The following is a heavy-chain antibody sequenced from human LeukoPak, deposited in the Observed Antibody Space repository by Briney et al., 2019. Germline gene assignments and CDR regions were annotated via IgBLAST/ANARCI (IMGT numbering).Heavy chain of an antibody. CDR2: IGAAGDT. Sequence: GGSLRLSCAASGFIFSSYDMPWVRQAPVKGLEWVSGIGAAGDTYYPGSVKGRFTISRENAKNSFYLHMNTLTPGDTAVYYCARARLRDDVFDVWGPGTMITVSS. V-gene: IGHV3-13*01. D-gene: IGHD4-17*01. CDR3: ARARLRDDVFDV. J-gene: IGHJ3*01. CDR1: GFIFSSYD.